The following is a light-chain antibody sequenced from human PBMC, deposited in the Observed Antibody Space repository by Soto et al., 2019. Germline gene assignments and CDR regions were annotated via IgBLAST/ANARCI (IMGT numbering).Light chain of an antibody. CDR2: AAS. J-gene: IGKJ5*01. CDR1: QSISSY. V-gene: IGKV1-39*01. Sequence: DIQMTQSPSSLSASVGDRVTITCRASQSISSYLNWYQQKPGKAPKLLIYAASSLQSGVPSRFIGSGSGTDFTLTISSLQPEDFATYYCQQSYSIPSITFGQGTRLEIK. CDR3: QQSYSIPSIT.